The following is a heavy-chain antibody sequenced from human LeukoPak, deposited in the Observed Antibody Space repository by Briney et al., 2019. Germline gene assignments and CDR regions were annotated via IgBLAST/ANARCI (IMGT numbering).Heavy chain of an antibody. D-gene: IGHD6-19*01. V-gene: IGHV3-23*01. CDR1: GFTSRSYA. Sequence: PAQSLRPSCAPSGFTSRSYAIYWDRQAPGSGLEWVSAVSGSVSDTYFADSVKGRFTISRDNSKNTVFLQMDSLRAEDTAVYYCAKTTAGYSSGRSPGWPIDYWGQGTLVTVSS. CDR2: VSGSVSDT. CDR3: AKTTAGYSSGRSPGWPIDY. J-gene: IGHJ4*02.